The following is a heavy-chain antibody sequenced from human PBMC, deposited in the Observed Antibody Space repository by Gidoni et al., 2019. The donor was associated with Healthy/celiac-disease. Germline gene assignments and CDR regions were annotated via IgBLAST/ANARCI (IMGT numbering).Heavy chain of an antibody. V-gene: IGHV3-33*01. CDR2: IWYDGSNK. CDR1: GFTFSSYG. Sequence: QVQLVESGGGVVQPGRSLRLSCAASGFTFSSYGMHWVRQAPGKGLEWVAVIWYDGSNKYYADSVKGRFTISRDNSKNTLYLQMNSLRAEDTAVYYCAREPPQLVSLVFSYGMDVWGQGTTVTVSS. J-gene: IGHJ6*02. D-gene: IGHD6-6*01. CDR3: AREPPQLVSLVFSYGMDV.